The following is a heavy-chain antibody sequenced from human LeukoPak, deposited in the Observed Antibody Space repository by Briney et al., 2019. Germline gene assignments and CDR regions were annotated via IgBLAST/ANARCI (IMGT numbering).Heavy chain of an antibody. CDR2: LTWNSGSI. Sequence: GRSLRPSCAASGFTFDDYAMHWVRQAPGKGLEWVSGLTWNSGSIEYADSVKGRFTISRDSAKNSLYLQMNSLRAEDTAVYYCAKDLTAYSSTWYSLTFDHWGQGTLVTVSS. D-gene: IGHD6-13*01. CDR3: AKDLTAYSSTWYSLTFDH. CDR1: GFTFDDYA. V-gene: IGHV3-9*01. J-gene: IGHJ4*02.